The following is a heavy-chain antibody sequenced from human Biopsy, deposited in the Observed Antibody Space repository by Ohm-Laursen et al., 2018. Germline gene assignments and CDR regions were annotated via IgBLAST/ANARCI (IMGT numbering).Heavy chain of an antibody. CDR2: VYYTGST. Sequence: SDTLSLTCIVSGDSISSYYWSWIRQPPGKGLQWIGYVYYTGSTDYNPSLQSRVTMSVDMPKNQFSLKLSSVTAADTAIYYCARGMRSSGWPYFDSWGQGTLVTVSS. CDR1: GDSISSYY. CDR3: ARGMRSSGWPYFDS. D-gene: IGHD6-19*01. J-gene: IGHJ4*02. V-gene: IGHV4-59*07.